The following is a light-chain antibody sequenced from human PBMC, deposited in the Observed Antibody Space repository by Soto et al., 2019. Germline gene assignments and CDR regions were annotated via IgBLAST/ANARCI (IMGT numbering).Light chain of an antibody. J-gene: IGKJ4*01. CDR1: QSLSGRY. Sequence: DTMLTQSPGTLALSPGEGATLSCRASQSLSGRYLAWYQQKPGQAPRLLIYGASTRATGIPDRFSGSGSGTDFTLTISRLEPEDFAVYYCQQRSNWPLTFGGGTKVEIK. CDR2: GAS. V-gene: IGKV3D-20*02. CDR3: QQRSNWPLT.